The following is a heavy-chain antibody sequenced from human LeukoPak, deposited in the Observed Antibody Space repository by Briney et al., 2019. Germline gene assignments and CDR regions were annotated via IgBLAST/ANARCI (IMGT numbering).Heavy chain of an antibody. V-gene: IGHV1-18*04. CDR3: ARETRHNWNDY. J-gene: IGHJ4*02. D-gene: IGHD1-1*01. Sequence: AGVPVSCMETGSSYTSYDSRWVGQAPGQGIERMGWINAYKDKTNYAQKLQGRVTMTTNTSTSTAYMELKRLRSDDTAVFYGARETRHNWNDYWGQGTLVTVSS. CDR1: GSSYTSYD. CDR2: INAYKDKT.